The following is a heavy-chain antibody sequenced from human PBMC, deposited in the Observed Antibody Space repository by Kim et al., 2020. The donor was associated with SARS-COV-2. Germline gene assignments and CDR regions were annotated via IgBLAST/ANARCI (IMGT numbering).Heavy chain of an antibody. J-gene: IGHJ4*02. CDR2: IYHSGST. CDR1: GGSISSSNW. V-gene: IGHV4-4*02. CDR3: ARDTTLAYCGGDCRD. D-gene: IGHD2-21*02. Sequence: SETLSLTCAVSGGSISSSNWWSWVRQPPGKGLEWIGEIYHSGSTNYNPSLKSRVTISVDKSKNQFSLKLSSVTAADTAVYYCARDTTLAYCGGDCRDWGQGTLVTVSS.